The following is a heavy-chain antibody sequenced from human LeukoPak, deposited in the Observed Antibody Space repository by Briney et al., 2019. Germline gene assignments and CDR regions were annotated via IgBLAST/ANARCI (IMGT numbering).Heavy chain of an antibody. CDR1: GGSISSGGYY. V-gene: IGHV4-31*03. CDR3: ASSTTFGYSSGWYIDY. CDR2: IYYSGST. J-gene: IGHJ4*02. D-gene: IGHD6-19*01. Sequence: SETLSLTCTVSGGSISSGGYYWSWIRQHPGKGLEWIGYIYYSGSTYYNPSLKSRVTISVDTSKNQFSLKLSSVTAADTAVYYCASSTTFGYSSGWYIDYWGQGTLVTVSS.